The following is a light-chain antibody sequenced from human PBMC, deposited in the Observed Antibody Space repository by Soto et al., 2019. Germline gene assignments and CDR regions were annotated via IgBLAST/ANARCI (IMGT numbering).Light chain of an antibody. CDR2: DVS. Sequence: QSVLTQPASVSGSPGQSITISCTGTSSDVGGYNYVSWYQQHPGKAPKLMIYDVSNRPSGVSNRFSGSKSGNTASLTISGLQAEDEADYYCSSYTSSSTSWSFGTGTQLTV. V-gene: IGLV2-14*01. CDR3: SSYTSSSTSWS. CDR1: SSDVGGYNY. J-gene: IGLJ1*01.